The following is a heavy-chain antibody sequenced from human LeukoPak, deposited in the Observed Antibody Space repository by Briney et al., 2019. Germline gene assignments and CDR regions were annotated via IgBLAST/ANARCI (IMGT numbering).Heavy chain of an antibody. Sequence: SETLSLTCTVSDGSISSSSYYWGWIRQPPGKGLEWIGSIYYSGSTYYNPSLKSRVTISVDTSKNQFSLKLSSVTAADTAVYYCASPRYYYYMDVWGKGTTVTVSS. CDR3: ASPRYYYYMDV. V-gene: IGHV4-39*01. CDR1: DGSISSSSYY. J-gene: IGHJ6*03. CDR2: IYYSGST.